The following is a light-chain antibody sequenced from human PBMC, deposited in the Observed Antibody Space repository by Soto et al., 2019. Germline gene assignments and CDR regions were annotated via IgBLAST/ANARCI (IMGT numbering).Light chain of an antibody. CDR1: QSIRSH. V-gene: IGKV1-39*01. CDR2: TAS. J-gene: IGKJ4*01. CDR3: QQSYNSPPLT. Sequence: DIQMTQSPSPLSASIGDRVTITCRASQSIRSHLNWYQQKPGKAPKLLIYTASTLQSGAPPRFSGSGSGTDFTLTISSLQPEDSATYYCQQSYNSPPLTFGGGTKVEIK.